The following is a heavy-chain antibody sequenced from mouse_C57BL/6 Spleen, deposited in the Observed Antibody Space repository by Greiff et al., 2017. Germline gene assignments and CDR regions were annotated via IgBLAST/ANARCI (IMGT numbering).Heavy chain of an antibody. CDR3: ARVDYDYPGAWFAY. CDR1: GYSITSGYD. V-gene: IGHV3-1*01. J-gene: IGHJ3*01. CDR2: ISYSGST. Sequence: EVMLVESGPGMVKPSQSLSLTCTVTGYSITSGYDWHWIRHFPGNKLEWMGYISYSGSTNYNPSPKSRISITHDTSKNHFFLKLHSVTTYDTATYYCARVDYDYPGAWFAYWGQGTLVTVSA. D-gene: IGHD2-4*01.